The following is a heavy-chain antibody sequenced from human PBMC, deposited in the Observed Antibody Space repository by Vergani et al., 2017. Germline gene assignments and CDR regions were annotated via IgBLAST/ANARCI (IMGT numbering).Heavy chain of an antibody. CDR3: ARRAVVVPAAVYYYYYMDV. V-gene: IGHV3-21*01. CDR2: ISSSSSYI. D-gene: IGHD2-2*01. CDR1: GFTFSSYS. J-gene: IGHJ6*03. Sequence: EVQLVESGGGLVKPGGSLRLSCAASGFTFSSYSMNWVRQAPGKGLEWVSSISSSSSYIYYADSVKGRFTISRDNAKNSLYLQMNSLRAEDTAVYYCARRAVVVPAAVYYYYYMDVWGKGTTVTVSS.